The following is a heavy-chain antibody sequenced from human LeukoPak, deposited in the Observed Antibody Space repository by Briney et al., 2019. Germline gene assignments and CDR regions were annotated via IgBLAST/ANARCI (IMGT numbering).Heavy chain of an antibody. J-gene: IGHJ4*02. CDR3: AKDIGGIVGATGNY. D-gene: IGHD1-26*01. V-gene: IGHV3-30-3*01. CDR1: GFTFSSYA. Sequence: PGGSLRLSCAASGFTFSSYAMHWVRQAPGKGLEWVAVISYDGSNKYYADSVKGRFTISRDNSKNTLYLQMNSLRAEDTAVYYCAKDIGGIVGATGNYWGQGTLVTVSS. CDR2: ISYDGSNK.